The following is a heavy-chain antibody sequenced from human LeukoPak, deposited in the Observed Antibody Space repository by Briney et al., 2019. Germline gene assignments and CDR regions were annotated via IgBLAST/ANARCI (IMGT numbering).Heavy chain of an antibody. CDR3: ARWLELMRNFDW. Sequence: GGPLRLSCVGSGFTFSDYWMSWVRQAPGKGLEWVANIKQDGSEKYSVDALKGRFTISRDNAKNSLYLQMNSLRAEDTAVYYCARWLELMRNFDWWGQGTLVTVSS. D-gene: IGHD5-24*01. CDR1: GFTFSDYW. CDR2: IKQDGSEK. V-gene: IGHV3-7*01. J-gene: IGHJ4*02.